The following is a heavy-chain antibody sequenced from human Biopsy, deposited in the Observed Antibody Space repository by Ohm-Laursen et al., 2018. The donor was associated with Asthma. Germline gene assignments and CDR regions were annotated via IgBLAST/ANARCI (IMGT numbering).Heavy chain of an antibody. CDR3: ARGYSDSDRIVYYYSGLEV. J-gene: IGHJ6*02. D-gene: IGHD5-12*01. CDR1: GYTFRSYG. Sequence: SVKVSCKASGYTFRSYGVSWVRQAPGQGLEWMGGLIPVLGTPDHAQMFEGRVTITADESTSTAYMELSSLSSEDTAVYYCARGYSDSDRIVYYYSGLEVWGQGTTVTVSS. CDR2: LIPVLGTP. V-gene: IGHV1-69*13.